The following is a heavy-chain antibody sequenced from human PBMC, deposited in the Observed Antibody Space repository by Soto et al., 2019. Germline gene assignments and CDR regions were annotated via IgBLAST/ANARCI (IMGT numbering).Heavy chain of an antibody. V-gene: IGHV3-23*01. CDR2: ISGSGGSK. J-gene: IGHJ4*02. D-gene: IGHD1-26*01. CDR3: AKVRAFRGRACFGC. CDR1: GFTFSTYA. Sequence: EVQLLESGGGLVQPGGSLGLSCTASGFTFSTYAMTWVRQAPGNGLEWVSGISGSGGSKYYADSVKGRITIHRDNPKNTLYLQMDSLRAEDTAVYYCAKVRAFRGRACFGCWGQGTLVTVSS.